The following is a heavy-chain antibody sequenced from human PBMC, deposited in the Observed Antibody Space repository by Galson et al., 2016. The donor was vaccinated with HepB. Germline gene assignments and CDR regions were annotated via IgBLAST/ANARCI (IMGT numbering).Heavy chain of an antibody. CDR2: ISHGSAYT. Sequence: SLRLSCAASGFTFSSYRMNWVRQAPGKGLEGVASISHGSAYTYYAAALKGRFTISRNNAKNSLYLQFNSLRAEEKAVYYCSSDGSRGYYDAFEIWGQGTMVTVSS. CDR3: SSDGSRGYYDAFEI. V-gene: IGHV3-21*01. J-gene: IGHJ3*02. D-gene: IGHD3-22*01. CDR1: GFTFSSYR.